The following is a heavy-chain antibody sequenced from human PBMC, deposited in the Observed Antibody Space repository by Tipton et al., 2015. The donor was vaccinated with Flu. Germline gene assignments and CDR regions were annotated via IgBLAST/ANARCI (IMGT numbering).Heavy chain of an antibody. D-gene: IGHD3-16*01. CDR1: GGSISSDGYY. V-gene: IGHV4-61*02. CDR3: ARGPRLAERYYDY. CDR2: IYTTGNT. J-gene: IGHJ4*02. Sequence: TLSLTCTVSGGSISSDGYYWSWIRQPAGKALEWIGRIYTTGNTNYSLSLRSRVTISLDTSKNQFSLKLSSVTAADTAVYYCARGPRLAERYYDYWGQGTLVTVT.